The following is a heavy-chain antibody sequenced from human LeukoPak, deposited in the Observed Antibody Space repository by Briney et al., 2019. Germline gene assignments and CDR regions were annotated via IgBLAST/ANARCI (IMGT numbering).Heavy chain of an antibody. J-gene: IGHJ6*02. CDR1: GFTVSSNY. Sequence: GGSLRLSCAASGFTVSSNYMSWVRQAPGKGLEWVSIIYSDGSTYYADSVKGRFTISRHNSKNTLYLQMNSLRAEDTAVYYCAKDHHTLVRGKDYYYGMEVWGQGTTVTVSS. D-gene: IGHD3-10*01. V-gene: IGHV3-66*01. CDR3: AKDHHTLVRGKDYYYGMEV. CDR2: IYSDGST.